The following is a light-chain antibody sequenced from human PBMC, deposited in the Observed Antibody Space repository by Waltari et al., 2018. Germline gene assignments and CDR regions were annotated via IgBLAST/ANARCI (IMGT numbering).Light chain of an antibody. J-gene: IGKJ4*01. V-gene: IGKV3-11*01. CDR1: QSVSSY. Sequence: EIVLTQSPATLSLSPGESATLSCRASQSVSSYLAWYQQKPGQAPRLLIYDASNRATGIPARFVGSGSGTDFTLTISSLAPEDFAVYYCQERSNWPGGSFGGGTKVEIK. CDR3: QERSNWPGGS. CDR2: DAS.